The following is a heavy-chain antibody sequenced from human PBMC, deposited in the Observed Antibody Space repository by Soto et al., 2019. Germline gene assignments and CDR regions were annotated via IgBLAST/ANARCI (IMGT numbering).Heavy chain of an antibody. V-gene: IGHV1-18*01. Sequence: QVHLVQSGAEVKSPGASVKVSCKGSGYTFTTYGITWVRQAPGQGLEWVGWISAHNGNTNYAQKLQGRVTVTRDTSTSKAYMELRSLRSDDTAVYYCARGRYGDYWGQGALVTVSS. J-gene: IGHJ4*02. D-gene: IGHD1-1*01. CDR2: ISAHNGNT. CDR1: GYTFTTYG. CDR3: ARGRYGDY.